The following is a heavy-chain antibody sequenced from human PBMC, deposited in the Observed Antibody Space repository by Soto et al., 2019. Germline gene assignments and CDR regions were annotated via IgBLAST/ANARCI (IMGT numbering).Heavy chain of an antibody. CDR2: ISGSGGST. V-gene: IGHV3-23*01. Sequence: PGGSLRLSCAASGFTFSSYAMSWVRQAPGKGLEWVSAISGSGGSTYYADSVKGRFTISRDNSKNTLYLQMNSLRAEDTAVYYCAKGSFYDILTGYFDSWGQGTLVTVSS. CDR3: AKGSFYDILTGYFDS. D-gene: IGHD3-9*01. CDR1: GFTFSSYA. J-gene: IGHJ4*02.